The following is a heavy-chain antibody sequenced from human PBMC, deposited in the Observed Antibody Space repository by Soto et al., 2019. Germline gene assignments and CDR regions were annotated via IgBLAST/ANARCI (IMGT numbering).Heavy chain of an antibody. Sequence: QVQLVESGGGVVQPGRSLRLSCAASGFTFSSYGMHWVRQAPGKGLEWVAVIWYDGSNKYYADSVKGRFTISRDNSKNTLYLKMNSLRAEDTAVYYCARSRVVRGVISAEYFQHWGQGTLVTVSS. CDR2: IWYDGSNK. J-gene: IGHJ1*01. CDR1: GFTFSSYG. D-gene: IGHD3-10*01. CDR3: ARSRVVRGVISAEYFQH. V-gene: IGHV3-33*01.